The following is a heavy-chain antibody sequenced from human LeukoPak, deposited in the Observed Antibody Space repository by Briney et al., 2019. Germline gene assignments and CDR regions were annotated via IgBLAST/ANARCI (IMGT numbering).Heavy chain of an antibody. CDR1: GGTFSSYA. J-gene: IGHJ4*02. V-gene: IGHV1-69*04. CDR3: ARGRIMITFGGVIVNQYYFDY. CDR2: IIPILGIA. D-gene: IGHD3-16*02. Sequence: ASVKVSCKASGGTFSSYAISWVRQAPGQGLEWMGRIIPILGIANYAQKLQGRVTMATDTSTSTAYMELRSLRSDDTAVYYCARGRIMITFGGVIVNQYYFDYWGQGTLVTVSS.